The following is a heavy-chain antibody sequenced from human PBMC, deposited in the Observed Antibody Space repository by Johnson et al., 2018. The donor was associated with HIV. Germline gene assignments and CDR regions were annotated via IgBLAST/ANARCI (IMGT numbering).Heavy chain of an antibody. V-gene: IGHV3-30*02. CDR2: IRYDGSNK. CDR3: ARDAPRIDAFDI. CDR1: GFIFSSYG. Sequence: QVQLVESGGGVVQPGGSLRLSCAASGFIFSSYGIHWVRQAPGKGLEWVAFIRYDGSNKYYADSVKGRFTISRDNSKNTLYLQMNSLRAEDTAVYYCARDAPRIDAFDIWGQGTMVTVSS. J-gene: IGHJ3*02.